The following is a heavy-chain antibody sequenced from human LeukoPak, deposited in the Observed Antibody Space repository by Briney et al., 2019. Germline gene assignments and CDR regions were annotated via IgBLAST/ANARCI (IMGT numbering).Heavy chain of an antibody. D-gene: IGHD2-2*01. CDR3: ARAAWGSTSCYDY. Sequence: SETLSLTCTVSGDSISSYYWSWIRQPPGGGLEWVGYIYHSGSTNYNPSLKSRVTISLDTSKNQFSLNLISVTAADAAVYYCARAAWGSTSCYDYWGQGTLVTVSS. V-gene: IGHV4-59*01. CDR1: GDSISSYY. CDR2: IYHSGST. J-gene: IGHJ4*02.